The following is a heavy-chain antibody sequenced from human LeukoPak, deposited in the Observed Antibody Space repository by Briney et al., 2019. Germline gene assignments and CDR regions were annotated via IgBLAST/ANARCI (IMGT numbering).Heavy chain of an antibody. CDR1: GGTLSSYA. J-gene: IGHJ2*01. CDR2: IIPIFGTT. Sequence: ASVKVSCKASGGTLSSYAISWVRQAPGQGLEWMGGIIPIFGTTNYAQRFQGRVTITADESTSTAYMELSSLRSEDTAMYYCARHFSGSFAWYFDLWGRGTLVTVSS. V-gene: IGHV1-69*13. CDR3: ARHFSGSFAWYFDL. D-gene: IGHD1-26*01.